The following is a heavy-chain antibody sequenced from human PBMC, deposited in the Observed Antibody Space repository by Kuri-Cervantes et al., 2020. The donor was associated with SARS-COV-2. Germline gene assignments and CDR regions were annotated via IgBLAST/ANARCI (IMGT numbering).Heavy chain of an antibody. J-gene: IGHJ6*03. V-gene: IGHV1-18*01. CDR2: ISAYNGNT. CDR3: AKTTVTSISRYYMDV. CDR1: GYTFTSYG. Sequence: ASVKVSCKASGYTFTSYGISWVRQAPGQGLEWMGWISAYNGNTNYAQKLQGRVTMTTDTSTSTAYMELRSLRSDDTAVYYCAKTTVTSISRYYMDVWGKGTTVTVSS. D-gene: IGHD4-11*01.